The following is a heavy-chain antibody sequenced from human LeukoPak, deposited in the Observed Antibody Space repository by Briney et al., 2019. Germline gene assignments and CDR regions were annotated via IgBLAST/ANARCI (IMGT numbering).Heavy chain of an antibody. D-gene: IGHD5-18*01. CDR1: GYTFTGYY. CDR3: AREAYSYGLIDFDY. V-gene: IGHV1-2*02. J-gene: IGHJ4*02. Sequence: ASAKVSCKASGYTFTGYYMHWVRQAPGQGLEWMGWINPNSGGTNYAQKFQGRVTMTRDTSISTAYMELSRLRSDDTAVYYCAREAYSYGLIDFDYWGQGTLVTVSS. CDR2: INPNSGGT.